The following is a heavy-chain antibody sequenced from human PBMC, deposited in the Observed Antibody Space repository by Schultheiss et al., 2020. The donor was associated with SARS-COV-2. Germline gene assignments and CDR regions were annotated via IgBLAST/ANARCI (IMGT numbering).Heavy chain of an antibody. CDR2: ISSSGSTI. CDR1: GFSFGDYA. D-gene: IGHD6-13*01. J-gene: IGHJ2*01. V-gene: IGHV3-11*04. CDR3: ARPRWVAAAGTYWYFDL. Sequence: GGSLRLSCTASGFSFGDYAMSWVRQAPGKGLEWVSYISSSGSTIYYADSVKGRFTISRDNAKNSLYLQMNSLRAEDTAVYYCARPRWVAAAGTYWYFDLWGRGTLVTVSS.